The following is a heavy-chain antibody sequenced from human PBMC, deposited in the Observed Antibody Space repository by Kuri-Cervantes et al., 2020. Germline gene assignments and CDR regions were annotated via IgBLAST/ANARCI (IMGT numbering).Heavy chain of an antibody. CDR3: ARGDPGLAVAGTAYYFDS. Sequence: GESLKISCAASGFTFSRYAMTWVRQAPGKGLEWVSAISESGGTTYYADSVKGRFIISRDNAKKSVYLQMNSLRGEDTAVYYCARGDPGLAVAGTAYYFDSWGQGTLVTVSS. J-gene: IGHJ4*02. CDR1: GFTFSRYA. D-gene: IGHD6-19*01. V-gene: IGHV3-23*01. CDR2: ISESGGTT.